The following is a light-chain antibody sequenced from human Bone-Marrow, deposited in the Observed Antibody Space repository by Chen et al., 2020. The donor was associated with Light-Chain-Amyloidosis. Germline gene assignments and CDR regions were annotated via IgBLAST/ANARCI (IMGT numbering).Light chain of an antibody. J-gene: IGLJ3*02. CDR1: NIGSTS. CDR3: QVWDRSSDRPV. Sequence: SYVLTQPSSVSVAPGQTATIACGGNNIGSTSVHWYQQTPVQAHLLVVYDDSDRPSGIPERLSGSNSGNTATLTISRVEAGDEADYYCQVWDRSSDRPVFGGGTKLTVL. CDR2: DDS. V-gene: IGLV3-21*02.